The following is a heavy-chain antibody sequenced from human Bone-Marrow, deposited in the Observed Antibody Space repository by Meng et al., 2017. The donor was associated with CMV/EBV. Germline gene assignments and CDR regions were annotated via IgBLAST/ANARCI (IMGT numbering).Heavy chain of an antibody. Sequence: SVKVSCKASGGTFSSYAISWVRQPPGQGLEWMGGIIPIFGTANYAQKFQGRVTITTDESTSTAYMELGTLKSEDTDVSYSATDVIAGYSLWFDPWGQGTLVTVSS. CDR3: ATDVIAGYSLWFDP. J-gene: IGHJ5*02. V-gene: IGHV1-69*05. CDR1: GGTFSSYA. D-gene: IGHD6-13*01. CDR2: IIPIFGTA.